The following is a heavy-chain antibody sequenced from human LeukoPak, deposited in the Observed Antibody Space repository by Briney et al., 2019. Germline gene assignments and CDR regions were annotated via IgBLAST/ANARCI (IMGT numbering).Heavy chain of an antibody. CDR1: GYAFTGYY. D-gene: IGHD1-26*01. V-gene: IGHV1-2*02. CDR2: INPNSGGT. CDR3: ARASGSYSPTFDY. Sequence: ASVKVSCKASGYAFTGYYMHWVRQAPGQGLEWMGWINPNSGGTNYAQKFQGRVTMTRDTSISTAYMELSRLRSDDTAVYYCARASGSYSPTFDYWGQGTLVTVSS. J-gene: IGHJ4*02.